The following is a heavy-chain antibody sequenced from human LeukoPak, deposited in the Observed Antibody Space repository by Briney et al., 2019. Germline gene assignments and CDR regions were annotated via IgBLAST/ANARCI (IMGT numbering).Heavy chain of an antibody. CDR2: INPNSGGT. D-gene: IGHD1-20*01. CDR3: ARSLPYNWNDREAFDY. CDR1: GYTFTGYY. V-gene: IGHV1-2*04. J-gene: IGHJ4*02. Sequence: GASVKVSCKASGYTFTGYYMHWVRQAPGQGLEWMGWINPNSGGTNYAQKFQGWVTMTRDTSISTAYMELSRLRSDDTAVYYCARSLPYNWNDREAFDYWGQGTLVTVSS.